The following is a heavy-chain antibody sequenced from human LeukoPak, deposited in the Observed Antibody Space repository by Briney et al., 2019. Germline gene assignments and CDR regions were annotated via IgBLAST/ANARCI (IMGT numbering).Heavy chain of an antibody. V-gene: IGHV3-33*03. CDR2: IWYDGSNK. CDR1: GFTFSNYG. D-gene: IGHD2-2*01. J-gene: IGHJ4*02. CDR3: AVGFGDCSSTSCHTNFDY. Sequence: PGGSLRLSCAASGFTFSNYGMHWVRQAPGKGLEWVAVIWYDGSNKYYADSVKGRFTISRDNAKNSLYLQMNSLRAEDTAVYYCAVGFGDCSSTSCHTNFDYWGQGTLVTVSS.